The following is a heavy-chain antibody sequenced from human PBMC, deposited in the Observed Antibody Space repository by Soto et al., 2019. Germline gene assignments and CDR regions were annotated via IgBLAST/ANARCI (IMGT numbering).Heavy chain of an antibody. CDR1: GGSISSYY. CDR3: ARVYGDYLDY. D-gene: IGHD4-17*01. Sequence: PSEPLSLTCTVSGGSISSYYWSWIRQPPGKGLEWIGYIYYSGSTNYNPSLKSRVTISVDTSKNQFFLKLSSVTAADTAVYYCARVYGDYLDYWGQGTLVTVSS. J-gene: IGHJ4*02. V-gene: IGHV4-59*01. CDR2: IYYSGST.